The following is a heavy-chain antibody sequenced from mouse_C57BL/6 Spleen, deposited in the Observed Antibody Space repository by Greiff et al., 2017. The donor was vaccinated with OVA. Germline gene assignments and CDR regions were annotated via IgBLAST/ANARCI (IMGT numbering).Heavy chain of an antibody. CDR3: AAMVTTPWFAY. Sequence: EVQLQQSGPELVKPGASVKMSCKASGYTFTDYNMHWVKQSHGKSLEWIGYINPNNGGTSYNQKFEGKATLTVNKSSSTAYMGLRCLTSEDSAVYYCAAMVTTPWFAYWGQGTLVTVSA. D-gene: IGHD2-2*01. V-gene: IGHV1-22*01. J-gene: IGHJ3*01. CDR1: GYTFTDYN. CDR2: INPNNGGT.